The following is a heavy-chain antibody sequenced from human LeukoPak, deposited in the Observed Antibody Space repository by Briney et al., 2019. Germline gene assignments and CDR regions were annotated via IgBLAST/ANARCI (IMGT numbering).Heavy chain of an antibody. CDR1: GFSISSYW. V-gene: IGHV3-7*01. D-gene: IGHD2-15*01. Sequence: GYLCLSCVASGFSISSYWLSWVRQAPGKGLEWVADINENGRKQYYADSVNGRFSASGATAKTSLYLQLNTVEAEDTAAYYCARDPGEYCGGGRCCGAFDVWGQGTAVVVSS. J-gene: IGHJ3*01. CDR2: INENGRKQ. CDR3: ARDPGEYCGGGRCCGAFDV.